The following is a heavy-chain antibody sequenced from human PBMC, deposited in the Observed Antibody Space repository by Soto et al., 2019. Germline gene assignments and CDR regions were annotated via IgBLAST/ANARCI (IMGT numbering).Heavy chain of an antibody. CDR2: IYYSGST. D-gene: IGHD4-4*01. J-gene: IGHJ5*02. CDR3: ATSNWFDP. V-gene: IGHV4-61*01. Sequence: PSETLSLTCTVSGGSVSSGSYYWSWIRQPSGKGLEWIGYIYYSGSTNYNPSLKSRVTISVDTSKNQFSLKLSSVTAADTAVYYCATSNWFDPWGQGTLVTVSS. CDR1: GGSVSSGSYY.